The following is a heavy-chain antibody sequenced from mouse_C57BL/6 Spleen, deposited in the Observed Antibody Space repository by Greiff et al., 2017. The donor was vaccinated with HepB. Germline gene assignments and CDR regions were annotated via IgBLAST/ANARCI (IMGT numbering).Heavy chain of an antibody. CDR1: GYTFTSYW. V-gene: IGHV1-61*01. J-gene: IGHJ2*01. Sequence: VQLQQPGAELVRPGSSVKLSCKASGYTFTSYWMDWVKQRTGQGLEWIGNIYPSDSETHYNQKFKDKATLTVDKSSSTAYMQLSSLTSEDSAVYYCARMGPHFDYWGQGTTLTVSS. CDR3: ARMGPHFDY. CDR2: IYPSDSET. D-gene: IGHD4-1*01.